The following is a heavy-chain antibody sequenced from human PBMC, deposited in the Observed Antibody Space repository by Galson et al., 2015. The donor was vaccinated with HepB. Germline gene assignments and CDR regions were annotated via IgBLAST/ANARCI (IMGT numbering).Heavy chain of an antibody. J-gene: IGHJ4*02. V-gene: IGHV3-48*04. CDR1: GFTLSGHS. CDR3: WNDGNF. CDR2: ISNGGETI. Sequence: SLRLSCAVSGFTLSGHSMNWVRQAPGKGLEWLSYISNGGETIYYADSVKGRFTISRDNAKNSLYLQMNSLRVEDTAVCFCWNDGNFWGQGTLVTVSS. D-gene: IGHD1-1*01.